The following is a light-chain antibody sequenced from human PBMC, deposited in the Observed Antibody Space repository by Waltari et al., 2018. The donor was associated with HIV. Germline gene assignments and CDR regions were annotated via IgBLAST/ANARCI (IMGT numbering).Light chain of an antibody. CDR1: QSVGTS. V-gene: IGKV1-12*01. CDR2: EAS. CDR3: QQADSFPHT. Sequence: DTQMTQSPSSVSASVGDRVPISCRASQSVGTSVALYQQKPGRTPKLIIFEASRLQPGVPSRFSGSGSGTYFTLTISSLQPEDLATYYCQQADSFPHTFGQGT. J-gene: IGKJ2*01.